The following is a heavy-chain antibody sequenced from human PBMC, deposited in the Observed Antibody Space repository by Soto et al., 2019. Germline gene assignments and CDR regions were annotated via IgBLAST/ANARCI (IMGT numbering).Heavy chain of an antibody. V-gene: IGHV3-30*18. Sequence: QVQLVESGGGVVQPGRSLRLSCAASGFTFSSYGMHWVRQAPGKGLEWVAVISYDGRNKYYADSVKGRFTISRDNSKNALYLEMNSLRAEDTAVYYCANPKYSNSWGWGDYWGQGTLVTVSS. CDR3: ANPKYSNSWGWGDY. CDR2: ISYDGRNK. CDR1: GFTFSSYG. J-gene: IGHJ4*02. D-gene: IGHD2-21*01.